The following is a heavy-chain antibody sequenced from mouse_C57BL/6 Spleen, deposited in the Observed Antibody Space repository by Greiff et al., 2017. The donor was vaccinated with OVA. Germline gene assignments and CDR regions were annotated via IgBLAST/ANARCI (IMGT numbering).Heavy chain of an antibody. CDR1: GYTFTSYW. CDR2: INPSNGGT. Sequence: QVQLKQPGTELVKPGASVKLSCKASGYTFTSYWMHWVKQRPGQGLEWIGNINPSNGGTNYNEKFKSKATLTVDKSSSTAYMQLSSLTSEDSAVYYCAREGGYYDYDWFAYWGQGTLVTVSA. J-gene: IGHJ3*01. D-gene: IGHD2-4*01. CDR3: AREGGYYDYDWFAY. V-gene: IGHV1-53*01.